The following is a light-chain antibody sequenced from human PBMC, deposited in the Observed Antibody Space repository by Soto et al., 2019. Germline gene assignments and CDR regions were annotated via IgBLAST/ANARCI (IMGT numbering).Light chain of an antibody. Sequence: EIVLTQSPGTLSLSPGERATLSCRASQSLSINSLAWYQQKPGQSPRLLVYGASTRDTGIPARFSGSGSGTDFTLTISSLEPEDFAVYYCQQRSNWPTFGQGTKVDIK. CDR3: QQRSNWPT. J-gene: IGKJ1*01. CDR1: QSLSINS. V-gene: IGKV3D-20*02. CDR2: GAS.